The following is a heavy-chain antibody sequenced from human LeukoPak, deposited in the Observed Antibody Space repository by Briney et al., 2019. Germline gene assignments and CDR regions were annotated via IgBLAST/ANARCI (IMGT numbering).Heavy chain of an antibody. V-gene: IGHV3-21*01. Sequence: GGSLRLSCAASGFTFSSYSINWVRQAPGKGLEWVSSISSSSSYIYYADSVKGRFTISRDNAKNSLYLQMNSLRAEDTAVYYCARDWESGYAFDIWGQGTMVTVSS. CDR2: ISSSSSYI. CDR1: GFTFSSYS. CDR3: ARDWESGYAFDI. D-gene: IGHD1-26*01. J-gene: IGHJ3*02.